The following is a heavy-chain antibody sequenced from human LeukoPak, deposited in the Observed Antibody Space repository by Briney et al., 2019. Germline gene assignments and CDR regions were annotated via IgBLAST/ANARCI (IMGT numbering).Heavy chain of an antibody. CDR1: GYTFTSYY. Sequence: ASVKVSCKASGYTFTSYYMHWGHKPLDQGFDGMGIINPSGGSTSYAQKFQGRVTMTRDTSTSTVYMELSSLRSEDTAVYYCARAEQLAEFDYWGQGTLVTVSS. J-gene: IGHJ4*02. CDR2: INPSGGST. D-gene: IGHD6-6*01. CDR3: ARAEQLAEFDY. V-gene: IGHV1-46*01.